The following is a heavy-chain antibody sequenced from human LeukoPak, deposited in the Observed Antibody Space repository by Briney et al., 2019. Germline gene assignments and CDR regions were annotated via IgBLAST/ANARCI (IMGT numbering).Heavy chain of an antibody. CDR3: AREIFRYYYDSSGSLDAFDI. Sequence: TGGSLRLSCAASGFTFSSYWMSWVRQAPGKGLEWVANIKQDGSEKYYVDSVKGRFTISRDNAKNSLYLQMNSLRAEDTAVYYCAREIFRYYYDSSGSLDAFDIWGQGTMVTVSS. J-gene: IGHJ3*02. CDR1: GFTFSSYW. D-gene: IGHD3-22*01. V-gene: IGHV3-7*01. CDR2: IKQDGSEK.